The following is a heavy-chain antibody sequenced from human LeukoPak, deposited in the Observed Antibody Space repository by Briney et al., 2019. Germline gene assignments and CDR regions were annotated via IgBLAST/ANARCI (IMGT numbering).Heavy chain of an antibody. CDR3: ARVGDSYYYMDV. J-gene: IGHJ6*03. CDR1: GYTFTGYY. Sequence: ASVKVSCKASGYTFTGYYIYWVRQAPGQGLEWMGWINPNSGGTNYAQKFQGRVTMTRDTSITTAYMELSRLRSDDTAVYYCARVGDSYYYMDVWGKGTTVTISS. CDR2: INPNSGGT. V-gene: IGHV1-2*02. D-gene: IGHD3-16*01.